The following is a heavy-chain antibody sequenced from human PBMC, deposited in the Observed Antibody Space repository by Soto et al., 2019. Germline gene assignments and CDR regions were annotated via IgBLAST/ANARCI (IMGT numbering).Heavy chain of an antibody. D-gene: IGHD2-2*01. CDR3: ATRYCSSTSCLPDYYMDV. Sequence: PGESLKISCKGSGYSCTSYWIGWVRQMPGKGLEWMGIIYPGDSDTRYSPSFQGQVTISADKSISTAYLQWSSLKASDTAMYYCATRYCSSTSCLPDYYMDVWGKGTTVTVSS. CDR1: GYSCTSYW. J-gene: IGHJ6*03. V-gene: IGHV5-51*01. CDR2: IYPGDSDT.